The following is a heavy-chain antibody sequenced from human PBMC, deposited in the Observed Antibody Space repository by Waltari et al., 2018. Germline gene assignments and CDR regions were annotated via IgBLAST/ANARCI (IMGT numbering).Heavy chain of an antibody. CDR2: MYYRGST. CDR1: GASISSYY. V-gene: IGHV4-59*08. CDR3: ARLGYYGSGVGKAFDI. D-gene: IGHD3-10*01. Sequence: QVQLQESGPGLVKPSETLSLGCTVSGASISSYYWSWVRQPPGKGLEFIGYMYYRGSTGYNPSFRGRVTLSVDTSKNQFSLKLNSVTAADTAVYYCARLGYYGSGVGKAFDIWGQGTMVTVSS. J-gene: IGHJ3*02.